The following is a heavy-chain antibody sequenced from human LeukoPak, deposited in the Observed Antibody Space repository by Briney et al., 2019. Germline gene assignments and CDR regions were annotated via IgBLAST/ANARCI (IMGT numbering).Heavy chain of an antibody. CDR1: GGSISTYY. J-gene: IGHJ4*02. V-gene: IGHV4-59*01. CDR3: ARVTGYMTEDYFDY. CDR2: IYYTGST. D-gene: IGHD6-13*01. Sequence: PSETLSLTCTVSGGSISTYYWSWIRQPPGKGLEWIGYIYYTGSTNYNPSLKSRVTISVDTSKNQFSLRLSSVTAADTAVYYCARVTGYMTEDYFDYWGQGTLITVSS.